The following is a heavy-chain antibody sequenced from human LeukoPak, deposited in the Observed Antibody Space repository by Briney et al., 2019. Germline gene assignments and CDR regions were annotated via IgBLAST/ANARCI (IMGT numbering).Heavy chain of an antibody. CDR1: GFTFSSYW. CDR2: IKQDGSEK. J-gene: IGHJ4*02. Sequence: PGGSLRLSCAASGFTFSSYWMSWVRQAPGKGLEWVANIKQDGSEKYYVDSVKGRFTISRDNAKNSLYLQMNSLRAEDTAVYYCASHPSGYSRDYWGQGTLVTVSS. D-gene: IGHD5-12*01. CDR3: ASHPSGYSRDY. V-gene: IGHV3-7*01.